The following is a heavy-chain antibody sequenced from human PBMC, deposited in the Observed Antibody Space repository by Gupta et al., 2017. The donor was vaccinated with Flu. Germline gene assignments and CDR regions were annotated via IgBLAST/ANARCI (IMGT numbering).Heavy chain of an antibody. V-gene: IGHV1-8*01. D-gene: IGHD5-12*01. Sequence: QVQLVQSGAEVKKPGASVKVSCKASGYPFTRYVHNWVRPATGHGLEWMGWMNPNSGNTGYAQKFQGRVTMTRNTSISTAYMELSSLRSEDTAVYYCARGYRRWDGYNMSFGYWGQGTLVTVSS. CDR2: MNPNSGNT. CDR3: ARGYRRWDGYNMSFGY. CDR1: GYPFTRYV. J-gene: IGHJ4*02.